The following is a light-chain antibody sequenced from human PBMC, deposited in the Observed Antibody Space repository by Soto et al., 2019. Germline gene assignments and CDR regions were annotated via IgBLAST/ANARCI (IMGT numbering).Light chain of an antibody. CDR2: QVT. J-gene: IGLJ1*01. CDR1: INDVGGCNY. CDR3: MSYAGGNRFV. Sequence: QSVLTQPPSASGSPGQSVTISCAGTINDVGGCNYVSWYQQHPGKVPQLMIYQVTKRPSGVPDRFSASKSDTTASLTISGLQAEDEGDYYCMSYAGGNRFVFGTGTKVTVL. V-gene: IGLV2-8*01.